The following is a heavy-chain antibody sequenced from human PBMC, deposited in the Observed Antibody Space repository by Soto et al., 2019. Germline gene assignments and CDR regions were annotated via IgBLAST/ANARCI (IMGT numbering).Heavy chain of an antibody. CDR1: GGSISSGGYL. D-gene: IGHD3-10*01. CDR2: IYNNGRA. CDR3: ARMKDYYLFIDF. V-gene: IGHV4-31*03. Sequence: SETLSLTCTVSGGSISSGGYLWTWIRQHPGKGLEWIGYIYNNGRADHNPSLKSRLTMSLDTSMKQFSMKLFSVTAADTAVYYCARMKDYYLFIDFWGPGTLVTVSS. J-gene: IGHJ4*02.